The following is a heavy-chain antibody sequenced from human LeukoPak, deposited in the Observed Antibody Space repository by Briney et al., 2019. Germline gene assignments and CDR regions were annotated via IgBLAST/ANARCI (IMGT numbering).Heavy chain of an antibody. CDR1: GFTFSNAW. J-gene: IGHJ1*01. D-gene: IGHD1-26*01. Sequence: GRSLRLSCAASGFTFSNAWMSWVRQAPGKGLEWVGRIKSKTDGGTTDYAAPVKGRFTISRDDSKNTLYLQMNSLKTEDTAVYYCTTAYSGSSQEYFQHWGQGTLVTVSS. CDR3: TTAYSGSSQEYFQH. V-gene: IGHV3-15*01. CDR2: IKSKTDGGTT.